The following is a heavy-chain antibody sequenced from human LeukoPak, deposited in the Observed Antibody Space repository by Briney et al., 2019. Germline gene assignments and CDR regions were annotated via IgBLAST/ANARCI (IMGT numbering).Heavy chain of an antibody. CDR2: IRYDGSNK. V-gene: IGHV3-30*02. J-gene: IGHJ4*02. CDR3: AKDSHDCSSTSCYRGVNYFDY. CDR1: GFTFSSYG. D-gene: IGHD2-2*02. Sequence: TGGSLRLSCAASGFTFSSYGMHWVRQAPGKGLEWVAFIRYDGSNKYYADSVKGRFTISRDNSKNTLYLQMNSLRAEDTAVYYCAKDSHDCSSTSCYRGVNYFDYWGQGTLVTVSS.